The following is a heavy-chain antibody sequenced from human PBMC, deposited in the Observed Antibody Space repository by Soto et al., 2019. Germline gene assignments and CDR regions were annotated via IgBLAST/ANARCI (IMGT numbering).Heavy chain of an antibody. V-gene: IGHV3-15*01. Sequence: GGSLRLACAASGFTFSNAWMSWVRQAPGKGLEWVGRIKSKTDGGTTDYAAPVKGRFTISRDDSKNTLYLQMNSLKTEDTAVYYCTPTYYYGSGSYFAWGQGTLVTVSS. D-gene: IGHD3-10*01. J-gene: IGHJ5*02. CDR2: IKSKTDGGTT. CDR3: TPTYYYGSGSYFA. CDR1: GFTFSNAW.